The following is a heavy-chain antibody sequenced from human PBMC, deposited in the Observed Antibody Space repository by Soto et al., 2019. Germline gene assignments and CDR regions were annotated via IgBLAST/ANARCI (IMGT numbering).Heavy chain of an antibody. V-gene: IGHV6-1*01. CDR1: GDSVSSNSAA. D-gene: IGHD6-19*01. J-gene: IGHJ4*02. CDR2: TYYRSKWYN. Sequence: SPTLSLTCAISGDSVSSNSAAWNWIRQSPSRGLEWLGRTYYRSKWYNDYAVSVKSRITINPDTSKNQFSLQLNSVTPEDTAVYYCAREQWLPQWGEWYFDYWGQGTLVTVSS. CDR3: AREQWLPQWGEWYFDY.